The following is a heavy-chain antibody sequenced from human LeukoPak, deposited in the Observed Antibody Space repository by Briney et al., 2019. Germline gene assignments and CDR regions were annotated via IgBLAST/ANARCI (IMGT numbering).Heavy chain of an antibody. Sequence: GGSLRLSCAASGFTFSSYAMHWVRQAPGKGLEYVSAISSNGGSTYYANSVKGRFTISRDNSKNTLYLQMGSLRAEDMAVYYCARDGPSFDYWGQGTLVTVSS. J-gene: IGHJ4*02. V-gene: IGHV3-64*01. CDR3: ARDGPSFDY. CDR2: ISSNGGST. CDR1: GFTFSSYA.